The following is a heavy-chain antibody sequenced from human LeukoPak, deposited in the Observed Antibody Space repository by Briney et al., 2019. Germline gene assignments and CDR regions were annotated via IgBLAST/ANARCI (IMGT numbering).Heavy chain of an antibody. D-gene: IGHD6-13*01. Sequence: GGSLRLSCAASTFTVSSNYMSWVRQAPGKGLEWVSVIYSGGSTYYADSVKGRFTISRDSSKNTLYLQINSLRAEDTAVYYCARGRSSSWYLEWGQGTLVTVSS. CDR1: TFTVSSNY. V-gene: IGHV3-66*01. CDR2: IYSGGST. CDR3: ARGRSSSWYLE. J-gene: IGHJ4*02.